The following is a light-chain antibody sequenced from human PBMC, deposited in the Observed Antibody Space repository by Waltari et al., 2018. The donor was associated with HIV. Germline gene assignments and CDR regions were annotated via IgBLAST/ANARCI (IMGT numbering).Light chain of an antibody. CDR2: SNN. Sequence: QSVLAQPPSASGTPGQRVTISCSGSTPNIGGNTVSWYQQLPGTAPKRLIYSNNERPSGVPDRLSGSTSGTSASLVISGLQSEDEADYYCAAWDDSLKGGAFGTGTKVTVL. CDR1: TPNIGGNT. CDR3: AAWDDSLKGGA. V-gene: IGLV1-44*01. J-gene: IGLJ1*01.